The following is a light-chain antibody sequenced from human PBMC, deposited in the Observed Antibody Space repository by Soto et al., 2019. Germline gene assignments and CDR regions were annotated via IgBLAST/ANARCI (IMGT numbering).Light chain of an antibody. Sequence: EIVLTQSPGTLSLSPGERATLYCRASQSVGSNYLAWYQQKPGQAPRVLIYGESSRATGIPDRFSGSGSGADFTLTISRLEPEDFAVYYCQQYTTSPFTFGPGTKVDIK. V-gene: IGKV3-20*01. CDR3: QQYTTSPFT. CDR1: QSVGSNY. CDR2: GES. J-gene: IGKJ3*01.